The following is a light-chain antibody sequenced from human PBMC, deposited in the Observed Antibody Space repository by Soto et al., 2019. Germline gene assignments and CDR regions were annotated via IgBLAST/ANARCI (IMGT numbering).Light chain of an antibody. V-gene: IGKV3-20*01. CDR2: GAS. CDR1: QSITNNY. CDR3: HQYGSSPAT. J-gene: IGKJ1*01. Sequence: EIVLTQSPGTLSLSPGEIATLSFSASQSITNNYLAWYQQKPGRAHRLLIYGASSRATGIPDRFSGSGSGTDFTLTISRLEPEDFAVYYCHQYGSSPATFGQGTKVDIK.